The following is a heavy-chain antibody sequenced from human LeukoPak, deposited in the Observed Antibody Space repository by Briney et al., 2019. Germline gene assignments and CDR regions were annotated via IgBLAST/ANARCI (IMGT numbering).Heavy chain of an antibody. D-gene: IGHD3-9*01. Sequence: SQTLSLTCTVSGGSISSGSYYWSWIRQPAGKGREWIGRIYTTGSTNYNPSLKSRATISVDTSKNQFSLKLSSVTAADTAVYYCAREETIGGAFDIWGQGTMVTVSS. CDR1: GGSISSGSYY. J-gene: IGHJ3*02. CDR2: IYTTGST. CDR3: AREETIGGAFDI. V-gene: IGHV4-61*02.